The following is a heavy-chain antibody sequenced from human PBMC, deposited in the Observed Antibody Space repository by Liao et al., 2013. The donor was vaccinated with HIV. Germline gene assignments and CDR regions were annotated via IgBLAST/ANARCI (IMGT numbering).Heavy chain of an antibody. Sequence: QVQLQESGPGLVKPSETLSLTCTVSGGSISSYYWSWIRQPPGKGLEWIGYIYYSGSSTYNPSLKSRVTISVDTSKNQFSLKLSSVTAADTAVYYCARSRTTIFGVVIYMDVWGKGTTVTVSS. CDR1: GGSISSYY. CDR3: ARSRTTIFGVVIYMDV. CDR2: IYYSGSS. V-gene: IGHV4-59*01. J-gene: IGHJ6*03. D-gene: IGHD3-3*01.